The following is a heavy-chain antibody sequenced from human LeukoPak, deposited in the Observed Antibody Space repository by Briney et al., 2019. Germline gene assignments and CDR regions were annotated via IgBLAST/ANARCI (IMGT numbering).Heavy chain of an antibody. J-gene: IGHJ4*02. CDR1: GYTFTSYD. CDR2: MNPNSGNT. Sequence: GASVKVSCKASGYTFTSYDINWVRQATGQGLEWMGWMNPNSGNTGYAQKFQGRVTMTRNTSISTAYMELSSLRSEDMAVYYCATVRGVISYYFDYWGQGTLVTVSS. D-gene: IGHD3-10*01. CDR3: ATVRGVISYYFDY. V-gene: IGHV1-8*01.